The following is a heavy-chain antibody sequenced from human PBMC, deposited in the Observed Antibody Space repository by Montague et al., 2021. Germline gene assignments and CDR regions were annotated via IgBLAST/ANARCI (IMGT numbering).Heavy chain of an antibody. CDR3: AKSLYASVGWGYYFDL. CDR2: ISGKSNNT. Sequence: SLRLSCAASGFNFSSRAMNWVRQAPGKGLDWVSSISGKSNNTYYIDSLKGRFTISRDNSKNTLFLQMNSLRAEDTAVYYCAKSLYASVGWGYYFDLWGQGTLVTVSS. J-gene: IGHJ4*02. V-gene: IGHV3-23*01. CDR1: GFNFSSRA. D-gene: IGHD2/OR15-2a*01.